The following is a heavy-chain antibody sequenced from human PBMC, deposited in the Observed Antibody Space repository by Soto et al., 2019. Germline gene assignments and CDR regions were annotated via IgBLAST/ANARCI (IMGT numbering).Heavy chain of an antibody. J-gene: IGHJ4*02. D-gene: IGHD6-19*01. V-gene: IGHV6-1*01. CDR2: TYYRSNWRH. CDR1: GVSVSINTAA. Sequence: PWQTLSLTFAISGVSVSINTAAWNWIRSSPSRGLEWLGRTYYRSNWRHDYAVSVKSRITVNPDTSKNHFSLQLNSVTPDDTAVYYCARGVAGSGFDLWGQGTLVTVSS. CDR3: ARGVAGSGFDL.